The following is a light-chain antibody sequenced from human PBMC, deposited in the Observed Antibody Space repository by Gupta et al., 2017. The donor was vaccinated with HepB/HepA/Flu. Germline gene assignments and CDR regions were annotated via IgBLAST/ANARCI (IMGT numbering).Light chain of an antibody. CDR3: SSYTSRSTGV. J-gene: IGLJ3*02. Sequence: QSALTQPASVSGSPGPSITISCTGTSSDVGGYNFVSWYQQHPGKAPKLMIYDVSNRPSGVANRFSGSKSGNTASLTISGLQAEDEADYYCSSYTSRSTGVFGGGTKLTVL. CDR1: SSDVGGYNF. V-gene: IGLV2-14*03. CDR2: DVS.